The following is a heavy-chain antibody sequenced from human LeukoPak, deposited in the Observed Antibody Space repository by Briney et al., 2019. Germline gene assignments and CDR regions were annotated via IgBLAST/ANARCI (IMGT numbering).Heavy chain of an antibody. Sequence: SETLSLTCTVSGGSISSGGYYWSWIRQPPGKGLEWIGEINHSGSTNYNPSLKSRVTISVDTSKNQFSLKLSSVTAADTAVYYCARGGSITIFGVVIIRANNWFDPWGQGTLVTVSS. CDR2: INHSGST. CDR1: GGSISSGGYY. V-gene: IGHV4-39*07. D-gene: IGHD3-3*01. J-gene: IGHJ5*02. CDR3: ARGGSITIFGVVIIRANNWFDP.